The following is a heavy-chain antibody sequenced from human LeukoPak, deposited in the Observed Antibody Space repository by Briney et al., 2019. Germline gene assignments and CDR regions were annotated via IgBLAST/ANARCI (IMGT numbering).Heavy chain of an antibody. D-gene: IGHD4-17*01. V-gene: IGHV4-34*01. CDR2: INHSGST. CDR3: ARGPNYGDYYFDY. J-gene: IGHJ4*02. CDR1: GGSFSGYY. Sequence: PSETLSLTCAVYGGSFSGYYWSWIRQPPGKGLEWIGEINHSGSTNYNPSLKSRVTISVDTSKNQFSLKLSSVTAAATAVYYCARGPNYGDYYFDYWGQGTLVTVSS.